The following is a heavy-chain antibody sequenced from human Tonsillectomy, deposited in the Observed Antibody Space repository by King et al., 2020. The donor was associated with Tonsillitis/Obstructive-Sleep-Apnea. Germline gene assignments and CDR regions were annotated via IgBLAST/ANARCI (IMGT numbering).Heavy chain of an antibody. CDR2: MYHSGST. D-gene: IGHD3-10*01. J-gene: IGHJ4*02. CDR3: ARIEVVPGGGYFDY. CDR1: GGSISSYY. Sequence: VQLQESGPGLVKPSETLSLTCTVSGGSISSYYWSWIRQPPGKGLEWIGYMYHSGSTNYNPSLKSRVTISVDTSKNQFSLKLSSVTAADTAVYYWARIEVVPGGGYFDYWGQGTLVTVSS. V-gene: IGHV4-59*01.